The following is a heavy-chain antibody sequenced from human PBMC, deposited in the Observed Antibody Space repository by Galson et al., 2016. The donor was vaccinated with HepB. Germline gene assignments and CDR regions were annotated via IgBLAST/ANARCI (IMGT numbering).Heavy chain of an antibody. CDR1: GFTFSSYA. J-gene: IGHJ4*02. CDR2: ISGSGGSA. D-gene: IGHD6-19*01. Sequence: SLRLSCAASGFTFSSYAMGWVRQAPGKGLEWVSAISGSGGSAYYAGSVKGRFTISRDNSKNTLYLQMNRLRAEDTAVYYCAKGAEQWLVPGYFDYWGQGTLVTVSS. CDR3: AKGAEQWLVPGYFDY. V-gene: IGHV3-23*01.